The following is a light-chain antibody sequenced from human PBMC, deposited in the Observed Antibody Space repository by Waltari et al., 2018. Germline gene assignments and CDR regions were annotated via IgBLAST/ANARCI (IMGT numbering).Light chain of an antibody. CDR1: TGITVGSYR. J-gene: IGLJ2*01. CDR3: MIWHDSACF. Sequence: AVLTPPSSLSASPGASARLTCALRTGITVGSYRTYWYQQKPGSPPQFLLWYKSDSHNQQGTGVPSRFSASKDSSANAGILLISGLQSDDEADYYCMIWHDSACFFGGGTKLTVL. V-gene: IGLV5-45*03. CDR2: YKSDSHN.